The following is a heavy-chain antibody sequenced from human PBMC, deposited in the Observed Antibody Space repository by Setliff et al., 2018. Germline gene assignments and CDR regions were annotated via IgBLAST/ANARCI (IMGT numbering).Heavy chain of an antibody. CDR2: INVGNGNT. V-gene: IGHV1-3*01. CDR1: GYSFTDYG. Sequence: ASVKVSCKASGYSFTDYGIHWVRQAPGQGLEWMGWINVGNGNTEYSENFQDRVTITWDTFATTSYMEFSGLRVEDTAVFYCARDRARFCIDNVCDAVPYYFDYWGQGVLVTV. D-gene: IGHD3-3*01. J-gene: IGHJ4*02. CDR3: ARDRARFCIDNVCDAVPYYFDY.